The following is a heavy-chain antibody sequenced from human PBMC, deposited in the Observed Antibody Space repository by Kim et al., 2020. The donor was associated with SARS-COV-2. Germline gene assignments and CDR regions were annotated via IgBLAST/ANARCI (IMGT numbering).Heavy chain of an antibody. V-gene: IGHV3-11*06. J-gene: IGHJ6*03. CDR3: ARAAAARTRYYYYMDV. D-gene: IGHD6-6*01. Sequence: KGRFTISRDNAKNSLYLQMNSLRAEDTAVYYCARAAAARTRYYYYMDVWGKGTTVTVSS.